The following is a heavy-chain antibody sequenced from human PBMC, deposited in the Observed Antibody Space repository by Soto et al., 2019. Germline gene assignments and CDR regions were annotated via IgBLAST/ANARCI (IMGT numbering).Heavy chain of an antibody. J-gene: IGHJ5*02. CDR3: ARHVSRGYSYDDWFDP. CDR2: IYYSGST. CDR1: GGSISSYY. D-gene: IGHD5-18*01. V-gene: IGHV4-59*08. Sequence: QVQLQESGPGLVKPSETLSLTSTVSGGSISSYYWSWIRQPPGKGLEWIGYIYYSGSTNYNPSLKSRLTISVDTSKNQFSLKLSSVTAADTAVYYCARHVSRGYSYDDWFDPWGQGTLVTVSS.